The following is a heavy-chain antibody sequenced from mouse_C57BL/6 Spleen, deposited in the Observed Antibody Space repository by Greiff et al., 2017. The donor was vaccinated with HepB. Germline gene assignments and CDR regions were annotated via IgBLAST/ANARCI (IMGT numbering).Heavy chain of an antibody. CDR3: AIITTASLDY. V-gene: IGHV1-4*01. D-gene: IGHD1-1*01. J-gene: IGHJ2*01. Sequence: QVQLQQSGAELARPGASVKMSCKASGYTFTSYTMHWVKQRPGQGLEWIGYINPSSGYTKYNQKFKDKATLTADKSSSTAYMQLNSLTSEDSAVYYCAIITTASLDYWGQGTTLTVSS. CDR1: GYTFTSYT. CDR2: INPSSGYT.